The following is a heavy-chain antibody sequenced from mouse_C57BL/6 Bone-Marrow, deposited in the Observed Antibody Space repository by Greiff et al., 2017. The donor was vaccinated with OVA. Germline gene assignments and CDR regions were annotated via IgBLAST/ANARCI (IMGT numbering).Heavy chain of an antibody. D-gene: IGHD2-5*01. J-gene: IGHJ4*01. Sequence: VKLVESGAELVRPGASVTLSCKASGYTFTDYEMHWVKQTPVHGLDWIGAIDPETGGTAYNQKFKGKAILTADKSSSTAYMELRSLTSEDSAVYYCTRGYSNYYAMDYWGQGTSVTVSS. CDR3: TRGYSNYYAMDY. CDR1: GYTFTDYE. CDR2: IDPETGGT. V-gene: IGHV1-15*01.